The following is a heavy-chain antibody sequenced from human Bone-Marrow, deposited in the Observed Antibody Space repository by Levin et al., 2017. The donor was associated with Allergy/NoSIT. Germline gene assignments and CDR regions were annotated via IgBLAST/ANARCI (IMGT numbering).Heavy chain of an antibody. CDR2: ISSSSAII. CDR3: ARDWDYYDSGGDS. Sequence: RAGGSLRLSCAASGFTFNTNTMNWVRQAPGKGLEWVSYISSSSAIIYYADSVKGRFTVSRDNAKNSLYLQMNSLRDEDTAVYYCARDWDYYDSGGDSWGQGTLVTVSS. J-gene: IGHJ4*02. V-gene: IGHV3-48*02. D-gene: IGHD3-22*01. CDR1: GFTFNTNT.